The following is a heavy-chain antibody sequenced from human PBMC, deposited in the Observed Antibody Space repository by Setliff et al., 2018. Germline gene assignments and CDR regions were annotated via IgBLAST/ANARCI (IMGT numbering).Heavy chain of an antibody. CDR1: GGSLSSGSFY. CDR3: ARYQAATMLNY. D-gene: IGHD5-12*01. J-gene: IGHJ4*02. CDR2: IYTSGYT. Sequence: ASETLSLTCTLSGGSLSSGSFYWSWIRQPAGKGLELVGRIYTSGYTNYNPSLESRVTISLDTSKNQLSLEVTSVTAADTAVYYCARYQAATMLNYWGQGTRVTVSS. V-gene: IGHV4-61*02.